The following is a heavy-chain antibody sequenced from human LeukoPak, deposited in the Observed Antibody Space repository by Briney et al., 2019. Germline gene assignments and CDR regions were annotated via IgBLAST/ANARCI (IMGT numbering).Heavy chain of an antibody. Sequence: GGSLRLSCAASGFTFISYWMSWVRQAPGKGLEWVANIKQDGSEKYYVDSVKGRFTISRDNAKNSLYLQMNSLRAEDTAIYYCAKNGDRGAYCTGGTCYPYFYYYMDVWGKGTTVTI. J-gene: IGHJ6*03. CDR2: IKQDGSEK. D-gene: IGHD2-15*01. V-gene: IGHV3-7*03. CDR3: AKNGDRGAYCTGGTCYPYFYYYMDV. CDR1: GFTFISYW.